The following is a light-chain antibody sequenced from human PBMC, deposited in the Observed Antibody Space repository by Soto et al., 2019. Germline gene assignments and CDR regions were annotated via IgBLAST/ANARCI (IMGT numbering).Light chain of an antibody. CDR2: GAS. CDR3: QQYNNWPRT. Sequence: EIVLTQSPATLSVSPGERATLSCRASQSISTNLAWYHQKPGQAHRLLIYGASTRATGIQARFSGSGSGTEFTLTIKSLQSEDFAVYYCQQYNNWPRTFGQGTKVDIK. CDR1: QSISTN. J-gene: IGKJ1*01. V-gene: IGKV3-15*01.